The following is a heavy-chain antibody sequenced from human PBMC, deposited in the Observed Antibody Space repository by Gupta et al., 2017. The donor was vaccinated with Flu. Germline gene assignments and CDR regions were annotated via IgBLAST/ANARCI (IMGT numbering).Heavy chain of an antibody. CDR2: ISGSGTTT. D-gene: IGHD3-3*01. Sequence: EVQLVESGGGLVQPGGSLRLSCAASAFTFSNYNMNWVRQAPGKGLEWVSYISGSGTTTYYADSVKGRFTISRDNAKNSLYLQMNSLRAEDTAVYYCAGRGFGVALNWFDPWGQGTLVTVSS. CDR3: AGRGFGVALNWFDP. V-gene: IGHV3-48*01. J-gene: IGHJ5*02. CDR1: AFTFSNYN.